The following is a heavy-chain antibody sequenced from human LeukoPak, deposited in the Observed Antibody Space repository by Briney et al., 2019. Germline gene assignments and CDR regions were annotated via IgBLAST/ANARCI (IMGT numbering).Heavy chain of an antibody. Sequence: GGSLRLSCAASGFTFSTYTMNWVRQAPGKGLGWVSSISSDSTYIYYADSVQGRFTISRDNAKNSLYLQMNSLRAEDTAVYYCAREGVPAAFDIWGQGTMVTVSS. CDR2: ISSDSTYI. D-gene: IGHD2-2*01. V-gene: IGHV3-21*01. CDR1: GFTFSTYT. CDR3: AREGVPAAFDI. J-gene: IGHJ3*02.